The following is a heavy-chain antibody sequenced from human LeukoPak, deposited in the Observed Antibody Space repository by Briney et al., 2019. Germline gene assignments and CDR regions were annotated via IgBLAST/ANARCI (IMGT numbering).Heavy chain of an antibody. CDR2: ISSSSSYI. CDR3: ARVSDSYSPHSAVPPPDY. Sequence: GGSLRLTCAASGFTFSSYSMNWVRQAPGKGLEWVSSISSSSSYIYYADSVKGRFTISRDNAKNSLYLQMNSLRAEDTAVYYCARVSDSYSPHSAVPPPDYWGQGTLVTVSS. J-gene: IGHJ4*02. CDR1: GFTFSSYS. V-gene: IGHV3-21*01. D-gene: IGHD2-21*01.